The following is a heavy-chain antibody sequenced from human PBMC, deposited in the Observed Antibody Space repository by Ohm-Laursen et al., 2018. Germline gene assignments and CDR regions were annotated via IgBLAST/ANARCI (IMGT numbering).Heavy chain of an antibody. CDR3: ARVSKQWELLLDGFDI. V-gene: IGHV3-9*01. CDR2: ISWNSGSI. Sequence: LRLSCAASGFTFDDYAMHWVRQAPGKGLEWVSGISWNSGSIGYADSVKGRFTISRDNAKNSLYLQMNSLRAEDTAVYYCARVSKQWELLLDGFDIWGQGTMVTVSS. D-gene: IGHD1-26*01. CDR1: GFTFDDYA. J-gene: IGHJ3*02.